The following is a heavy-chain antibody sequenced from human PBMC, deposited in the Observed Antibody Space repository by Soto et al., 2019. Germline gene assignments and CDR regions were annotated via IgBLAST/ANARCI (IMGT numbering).Heavy chain of an antibody. J-gene: IGHJ6*02. V-gene: IGHV1-58*02. CDR1: GFTFTSSA. D-gene: IGHD6-19*01. CDR2: IVVGSGNT. Sequence: SVKVSCKASGFTFTSSAMQWVRQARGQRLEWIGWIVVGSGNTNYAQKFQERVTITRDMSTSTAYMELSSLRSEDTAVYYCAAGGFQGSGWSYYYGMDVWGQGTTVTVSS. CDR3: AAGGFQGSGWSYYYGMDV.